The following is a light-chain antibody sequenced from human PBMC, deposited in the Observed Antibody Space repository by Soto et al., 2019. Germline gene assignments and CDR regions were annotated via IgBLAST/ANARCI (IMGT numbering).Light chain of an antibody. Sequence: DIQMTQSPSTLSASVGDRVTITGRASQSISSWLAWYQQKPGKAPKLLIYDASSLESGVPSRFSGSGSGTEFTLTISSLQPDDVATYYCQQYNSYSWTFGQGTKVEIK. J-gene: IGKJ1*01. CDR3: QQYNSYSWT. CDR2: DAS. V-gene: IGKV1-5*01. CDR1: QSISSW.